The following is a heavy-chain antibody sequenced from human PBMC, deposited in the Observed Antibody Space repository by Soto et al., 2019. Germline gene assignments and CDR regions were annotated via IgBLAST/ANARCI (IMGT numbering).Heavy chain of an antibody. J-gene: IGHJ5*02. V-gene: IGHV1-18*01. CDR2: ISAYNGNT. Sequence: ASVKVSCKASGYTFTSYGISWVRQAPGQGLEWMGWISAYNGNTNYAQKLQGRATMTTATSTSTAYMELRSLRSDDTAVYYCAREWVVESIPHGDNWFDPWGQGTLVTVSS. CDR3: AREWVVESIPHGDNWFDP. D-gene: IGHD2-8*02. CDR1: GYTFTSYG.